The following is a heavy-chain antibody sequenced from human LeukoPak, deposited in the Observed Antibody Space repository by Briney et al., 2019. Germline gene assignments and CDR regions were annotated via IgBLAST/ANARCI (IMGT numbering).Heavy chain of an antibody. V-gene: IGHV1-18*01. Sequence: ASVKVSCKASGYTFTSYGISWVRQAPGQRLEWMGWISAYNGNTNYAQKLQGRVTMTTDTSTSTAYMELRSLRSDDTAVYYCAGGGPYSSSSDWFDPWGQGTLVTVSS. D-gene: IGHD6-13*01. CDR3: AGGGPYSSSSDWFDP. J-gene: IGHJ5*02. CDR2: ISAYNGNT. CDR1: GYTFTSYG.